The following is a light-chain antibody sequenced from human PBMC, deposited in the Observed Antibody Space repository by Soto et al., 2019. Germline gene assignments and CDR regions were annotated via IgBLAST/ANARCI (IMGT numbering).Light chain of an antibody. Sequence: DIVMTQSPDSLAVSLGERATINCKSTQSVVSSSTNKNYLAWYQQTPGQPPKLLIYWASTRESGIPDRFSGSGSGTDFMPTNNSLQTEDVAVDYCQQYYSTPLNIGGRTKVVIK. CDR2: WAS. CDR3: QQYYSTPLN. V-gene: IGKV4-1*01. CDR1: QSVVSSSTNKNY. J-gene: IGKJ4*01.